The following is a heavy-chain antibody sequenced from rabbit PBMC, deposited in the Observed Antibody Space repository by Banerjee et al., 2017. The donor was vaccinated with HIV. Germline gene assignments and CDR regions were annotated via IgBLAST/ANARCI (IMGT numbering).Heavy chain of an antibody. V-gene: IGHV1S40*01. Sequence: QSLEESGGDLVKPGASLTLTCTASGFDFSSYFYMCWVRQAPGKGLEWIACIVVGSDDSTRYATWAKGRFTISKTSSTTVTLQMTSLTVADTATYFCARGGPSGYGGYGYVTEGYRLWGPGTLVTVS. D-gene: IGHD6-1*01. J-gene: IGHJ4*01. CDR3: ARGGPSGYGGYGYVTEGYRL. CDR2: IVVGSDDST. CDR1: GFDFSSYFY.